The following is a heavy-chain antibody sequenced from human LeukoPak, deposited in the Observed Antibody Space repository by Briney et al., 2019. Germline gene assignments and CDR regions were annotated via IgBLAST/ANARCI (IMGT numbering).Heavy chain of an antibody. D-gene: IGHD3-22*01. Sequence: GGSLRLSCGASGFTFSSYAMHWVRQAPGKGLEYVSGISSNGGSTYYANSVKGRFTISRDNSKNTLYLQMGSLRAEDMAVYYCTRGSDYYDSSGYSFDYWGQGTLVTVSS. CDR2: ISSNGGST. CDR3: TRGSDYYDSSGYSFDY. V-gene: IGHV3-64*01. J-gene: IGHJ4*02. CDR1: GFTFSSYA.